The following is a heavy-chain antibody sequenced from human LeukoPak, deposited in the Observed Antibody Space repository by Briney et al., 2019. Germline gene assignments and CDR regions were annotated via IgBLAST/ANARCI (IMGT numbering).Heavy chain of an antibody. D-gene: IGHD4-17*01. CDR1: GGSFSGYY. Sequence: SETLSLTCAVYGGSFSGYYWSWIRQPPGKGLEWIGEINHSGSTNYNPSLKSRVTISVDTSKNQFSLKLSSVTAADTAVYYCARHVQGLRIVDYWGQGTLVTVSS. J-gene: IGHJ4*02. CDR3: ARHVQGLRIVDY. V-gene: IGHV4-34*01. CDR2: INHSGST.